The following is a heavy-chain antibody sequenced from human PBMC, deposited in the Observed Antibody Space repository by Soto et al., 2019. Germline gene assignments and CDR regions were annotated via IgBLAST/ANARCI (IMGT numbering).Heavy chain of an antibody. CDR3: ARDQVLLWFGDHYYYYGMDV. CDR1: GFTFSSYD. D-gene: IGHD3-10*01. V-gene: IGHV3-13*01. J-gene: IGHJ6*02. CDR2: IGTAGDT. Sequence: GGSLRLSCAASGFTFSSYDMHWVRQATGEGLEWVSAIGTAGDTYYPGSVKGRFTISRENAKNSLYLQMNSLRAEDTAVYYCARDQVLLWFGDHYYYYGMDVWGQGTMVTVSS.